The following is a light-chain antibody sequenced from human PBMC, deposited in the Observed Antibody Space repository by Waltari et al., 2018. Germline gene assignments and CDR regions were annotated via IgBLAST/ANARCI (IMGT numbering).Light chain of an antibody. CDR3: QQSYSTPRT. CDR2: AAS. V-gene: IGKV1-39*01. J-gene: IGKJ2*02. Sequence: DIQMTQSPSSLSASVGDRVTITCRASQSISSYLNWYQQKPGKAPKLLIYAASSLQSGVPSRFSGSGSGTEFTLTISSLQPEDFATYYCQQSYSTPRTF. CDR1: QSISSY.